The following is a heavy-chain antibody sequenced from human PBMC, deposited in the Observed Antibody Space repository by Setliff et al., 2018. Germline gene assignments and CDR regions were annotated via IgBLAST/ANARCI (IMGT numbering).Heavy chain of an antibody. CDR2: ISSSSSYI. Sequence: GGSLRLSCAASGFTFSSYSLNWVRQAPGKGREWVSSISSSSSYIYYADSVTGRFTISRDNAKNSLYLQMNRLRAEDTAVYYCARVIVGGGNTPFDLWGQGTLVTVSS. J-gene: IGHJ4*02. D-gene: IGHD2-21*01. CDR3: ARVIVGGGNTPFDL. CDR1: GFTFSSYS. V-gene: IGHV3-21*01.